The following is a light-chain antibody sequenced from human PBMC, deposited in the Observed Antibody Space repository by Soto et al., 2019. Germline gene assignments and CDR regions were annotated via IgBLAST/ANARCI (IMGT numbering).Light chain of an antibody. CDR3: QHYGRSPASWT. Sequence: EIVLTQSPGTLSLSPGERATLSCRASQSVSSSYLAWYQQKPGQPPRLLIFDASNRATGIPDRFSGSGSGTEFTLTISSLEPEDFAVYYCQHYGRSPASWTFGQGTKVEIK. CDR2: DAS. V-gene: IGKV3-20*01. CDR1: QSVSSSY. J-gene: IGKJ1*01.